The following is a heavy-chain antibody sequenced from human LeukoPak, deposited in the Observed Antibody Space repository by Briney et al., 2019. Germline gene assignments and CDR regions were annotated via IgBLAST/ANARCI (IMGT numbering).Heavy chain of an antibody. D-gene: IGHD3-22*01. CDR2: IYYSGST. CDR1: GGSINSSSYY. Sequence: SETLSLTCTVSGGSINSSSYYWGWIRQPPGKGLEWIGSIYYSGSTSYNPSLKSRVTISVDTSKNQFSLKLSPVTAADTAVYYCARGWRYYYDSSEGGFDYWGQGTLVTVSS. V-gene: IGHV4-39*07. CDR3: ARGWRYYYDSSEGGFDY. J-gene: IGHJ4*02.